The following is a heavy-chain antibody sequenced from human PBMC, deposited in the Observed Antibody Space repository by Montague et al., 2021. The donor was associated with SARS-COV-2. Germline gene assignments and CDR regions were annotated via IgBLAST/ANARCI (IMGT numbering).Heavy chain of an antibody. CDR1: GGSIRSDGFY. V-gene: IGHV4-61*02. CDR2: IDASGTT. CDR3: ARSAFRYFDRPGMDV. Sequence: TLSLTCTVSGGSIRSDGFYWNWIRQPAGKGLEWIGRIDASGTTNYKPSLKSRVIISLDRSKNQFSLKLSSAIAADTAVYYCARSAFRYFDRPGMDVWGQGTTVTVSS. D-gene: IGHD3-9*01. J-gene: IGHJ6*02.